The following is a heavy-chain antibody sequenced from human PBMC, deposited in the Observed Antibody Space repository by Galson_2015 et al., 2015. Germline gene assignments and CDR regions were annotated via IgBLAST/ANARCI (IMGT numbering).Heavy chain of an antibody. CDR3: ARVPPNYYDSSGYYIFDY. CDR1: GYTFTNYG. V-gene: IGHV1-18*01. CDR2: ISAYNGNT. D-gene: IGHD3-22*01. J-gene: IGHJ4*02. Sequence: SVKVSCKASGYTFTNYGISWVRQAPGQGLEWMGWISAYNGNTNYAQKLQGRVTMTTDTSTTTAYMELRSLRSDDTAVYYCARVPPNYYDSSGYYIFDYWGQGTLVTVSS.